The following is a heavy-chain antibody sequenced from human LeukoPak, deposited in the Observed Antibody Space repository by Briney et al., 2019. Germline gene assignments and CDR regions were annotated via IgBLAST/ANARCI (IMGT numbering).Heavy chain of an antibody. V-gene: IGHV3-73*01. J-gene: IGHJ6*03. CDR1: GITFDGSP. CDR3: QAYYYYYMDV. CDR2: IRSKTNNYAT. Sequence: GGSLKLSCAASGITFDGSPIHWVRQASGKGLEWVGRIRSKTNNYATGYAASVKGRFLISRDDSKNMSYLQMNSLKTEDTAVYYCQAYYYYYMDVWGKGTTITVS.